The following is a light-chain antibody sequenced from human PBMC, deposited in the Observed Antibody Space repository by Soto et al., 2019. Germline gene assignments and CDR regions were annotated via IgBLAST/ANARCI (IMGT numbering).Light chain of an antibody. Sequence: EIVLTQSPGTLSLSPGERATLSCRASQSVGTYLAWYQQKPGLAPRLLIYGASSRATGIPDRFSGSGSGTDFTLSISKLEPEDFAVYHCHQYGSIPLTFGGGTKVE. CDR1: QSVGTY. CDR3: HQYGSIPLT. V-gene: IGKV3-20*01. J-gene: IGKJ4*01. CDR2: GAS.